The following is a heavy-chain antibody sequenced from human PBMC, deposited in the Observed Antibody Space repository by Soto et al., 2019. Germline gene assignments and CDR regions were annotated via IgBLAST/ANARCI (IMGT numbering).Heavy chain of an antibody. J-gene: IGHJ4*02. V-gene: IGHV1-69*02. CDR3: ARVSGYDFIFDY. Sequence: LVKGSCKASGSAFRSYTSSWVRPATGQGLEWMGRIIPILGIANYAQQFQGRDTITADKSTSTAYMELSSLRSEDTAVYYCARVSGYDFIFDYWGQGTLVTVSS. CDR2: IIPILGIA. CDR1: GSAFRSYT. D-gene: IGHD5-12*01.